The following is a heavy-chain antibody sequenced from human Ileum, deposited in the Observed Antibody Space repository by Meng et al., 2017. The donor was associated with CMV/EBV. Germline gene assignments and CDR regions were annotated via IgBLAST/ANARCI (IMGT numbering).Heavy chain of an antibody. V-gene: IGHV4-34*01. J-gene: IGHJ4*02. CDR2: ITHSGRT. D-gene: IGHD3-10*01. CDR1: GGSFTGYY. Sequence: QVPLQQWGAGLLKPSETLSLPCAVFGGSFTGYYWSWFRQSPGKGLEWIGEITHSGRTSYNLSLKSRVTISVDMSKYQFSLKLTSVTAADTAIYYCARGLASGWPDYWGQGTLVTVSS. CDR3: ARGLASGWPDY.